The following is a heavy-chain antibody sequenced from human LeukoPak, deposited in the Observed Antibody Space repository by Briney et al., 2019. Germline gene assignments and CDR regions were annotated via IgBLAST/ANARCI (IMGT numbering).Heavy chain of an antibody. CDR2: LYYSGST. CDR3: ARGHYDILTGYHNWFDP. J-gene: IGHJ5*02. V-gene: IGHV4-59*01. CDR1: GGSISSSY. Sequence: SETLSLTCTVSGGSISSSYWSWIRQPPGKGLEWIGYLYYSGSTNYNPSLKSRVTISVDTSKNQFSLKLSSVTAADTAVYYCARGHYDILTGYHNWFDPWGQGTLAALSS. D-gene: IGHD3-9*01.